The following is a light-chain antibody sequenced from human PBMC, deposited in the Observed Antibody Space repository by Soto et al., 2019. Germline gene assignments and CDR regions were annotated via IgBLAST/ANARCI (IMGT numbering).Light chain of an antibody. V-gene: IGLV2-11*01. Sequence: QSALTQPRSVSGSPGQSVTISCTGSSSDVGAYNYVSWHQQHPGKAPKLMICDVNRRPSEVPDRFSGSKSGNTASLTISGLQAEDEADYYCCSYATSHTLLFGGGTKVTVL. CDR3: CSYATSHTLL. CDR2: DVN. J-gene: IGLJ2*01. CDR1: SSDVGAYNY.